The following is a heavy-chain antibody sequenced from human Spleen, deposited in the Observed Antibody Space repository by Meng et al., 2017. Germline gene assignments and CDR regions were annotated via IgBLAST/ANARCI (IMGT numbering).Heavy chain of an antibody. Sequence: ASVKVSCKASGYTFPDYWLHWVRRAPGQGLEWMGWMNPNSGNTGYAQKFQGRVTITRNTSISTAYMELSSLRSEDTAVYYCARAYGSGSYYNVPDAFDIWGQGTM. D-gene: IGHD3-10*01. CDR2: MNPNSGNT. CDR1: GYTFPDYW. V-gene: IGHV1-8*03. J-gene: IGHJ3*02. CDR3: ARAYGSGSYYNVPDAFDI.